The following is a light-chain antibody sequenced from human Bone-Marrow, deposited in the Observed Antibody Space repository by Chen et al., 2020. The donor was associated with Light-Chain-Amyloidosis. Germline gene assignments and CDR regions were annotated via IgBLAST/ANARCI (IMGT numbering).Light chain of an antibody. CDR3: SSYTITNSLV. CDR2: EVT. Sequence: QTALTQPASVSGSPGQSTPNSCTGTSSDFGGDNHVSWYQQHPDKAPNLMIYEVTNRPSWVPDRFSGSKSDNTASLTISGLQTEDEADYFCSSYTITNSLVFGSGTRVTVL. V-gene: IGLV2-14*01. J-gene: IGLJ1*01. CDR1: SSDFGGDNH.